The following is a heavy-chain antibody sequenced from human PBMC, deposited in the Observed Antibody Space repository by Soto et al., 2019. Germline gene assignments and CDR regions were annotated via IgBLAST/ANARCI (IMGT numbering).Heavy chain of an antibody. V-gene: IGHV4-59*08. CDR3: GRHRGEIVGSIIGFGY. D-gene: IGHD5-12*01. Sequence: WISKKKRKGLEWIGYIYYSGSTNYNPSLKSRVTISVDTSKNQFSLKLSSVTAADTAVYSCGRHRGEIVGSIIGFGYRAQATLLTGSS. CDR2: IYYSGST. J-gene: IGHJ4*01.